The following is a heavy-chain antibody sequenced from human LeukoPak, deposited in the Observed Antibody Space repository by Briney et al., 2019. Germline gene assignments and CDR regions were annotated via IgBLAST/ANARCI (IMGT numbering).Heavy chain of an antibody. CDR3: ARHTAYSSSWYHYYGMDI. Sequence: SETLSLTCTVSGGSISSSSYYWGWIRQPPGKGLEWIGSIYYSGSTYYNPSLKSRVTISVDTSKNQFSLKLSSVTAADTAVYYCARHTAYSSSWYHYYGMDIWGQGTTVTVSS. CDR1: GGSISSSSYY. V-gene: IGHV4-39*01. CDR2: IYYSGST. D-gene: IGHD6-13*01. J-gene: IGHJ6*02.